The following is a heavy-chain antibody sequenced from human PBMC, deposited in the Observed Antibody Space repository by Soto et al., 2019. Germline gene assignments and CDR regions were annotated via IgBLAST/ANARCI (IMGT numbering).Heavy chain of an antibody. Sequence: ASVKVSCKVSGYTLTELSMHWLRQAPGKGLEWMGGFDPEDGETIYAQKFQGRVTMPEDTSTDTAYMELSSLRSEDTAVYYCATVLSDYGYYWGQGTMVTVYS. J-gene: IGHJ4*02. CDR2: FDPEDGET. D-gene: IGHD4-17*01. V-gene: IGHV1-24*01. CDR1: GYTLTELS. CDR3: ATVLSDYGYY.